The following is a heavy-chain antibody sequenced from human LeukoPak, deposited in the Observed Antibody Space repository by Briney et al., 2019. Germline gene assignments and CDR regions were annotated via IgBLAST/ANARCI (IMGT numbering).Heavy chain of an antibody. CDR1: GGSISIHY. V-gene: IGHV4-59*11. D-gene: IGHD3-3*02. CDR2: IYDGRNT. CDR3: ARAGWGDHSWSGPGINWVDP. J-gene: IGHJ5*02. Sequence: PSETLSLTCTVSGGSISIHYWSWIRQPPGKGLEWIGYIYDGRNTNYNPSLRSRVTISADTSKNQFSLQLTSVTAADTAVYYCARAGWGDHSWSGPGINWVDPWGQATLITVSS.